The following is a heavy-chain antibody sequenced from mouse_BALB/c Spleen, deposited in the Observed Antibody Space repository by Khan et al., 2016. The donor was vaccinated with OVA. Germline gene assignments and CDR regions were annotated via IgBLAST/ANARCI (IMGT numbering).Heavy chain of an antibody. V-gene: IGHV5-6*01. CDR2: ISSGGDYI. CDR1: GFTFSSYS. Sequence: EVQLVESGGDLVKPGGSLKLSCAASGFTFSSYSMSWVCQTPDMRLKWVTTISSGGDYIYYPDSVKGRFTISRDNAKKTLYLQMSSLKSEDTAMYYCASHLTGSFAYWGQGTLVTDSA. D-gene: IGHD4-1*01. J-gene: IGHJ3*01. CDR3: ASHLTGSFAY.